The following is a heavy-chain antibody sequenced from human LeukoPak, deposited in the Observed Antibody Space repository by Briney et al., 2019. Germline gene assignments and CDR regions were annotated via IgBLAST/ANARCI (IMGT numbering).Heavy chain of an antibody. CDR3: ARDFGYTYGHSLDY. Sequence: GGSLRLSCAASGFTFSSHTIHWVRQAPGKGLEWVAHILYDGSNKYYADSVKGRFTISRDNSKNTLYLQMNSLRTEDTAVYYCARDFGYTYGHSLDYWGQGTLVTVSS. CDR2: ILYDGSNK. V-gene: IGHV3-30-3*01. J-gene: IGHJ4*02. D-gene: IGHD5-18*01. CDR1: GFTFSSHT.